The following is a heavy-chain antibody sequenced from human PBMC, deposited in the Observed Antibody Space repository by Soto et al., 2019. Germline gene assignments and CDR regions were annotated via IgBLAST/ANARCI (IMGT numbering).Heavy chain of an antibody. J-gene: IGHJ4*02. Sequence: ASVKVSCKASGYTFTGYYMHWVRQAPGQGLEWMGWINPNSGGTNYAQKFQGRVTMTRDTSISTAYMGLSRLRSDDTAVYYCSRRPGRGWELLYLDYWGQGTLVTVSS. V-gene: IGHV1-2*02. CDR2: INPNSGGT. CDR3: SRRPGRGWELLYLDY. CDR1: GYTFTGYY. D-gene: IGHD1-26*01.